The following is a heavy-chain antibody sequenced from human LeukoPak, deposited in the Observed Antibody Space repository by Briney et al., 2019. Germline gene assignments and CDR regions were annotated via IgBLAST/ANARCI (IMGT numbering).Heavy chain of an antibody. CDR1: GGSIGSYY. V-gene: IGHV4-59*01. Sequence: SGTLSLTCTVSGGSIGSYYWSWIRQPPGKGLEWIGYIYYSGSTNYNPSLKSRVTISVDTSKNQFSLKLSSVTAADTAVYYCARVGYYYDSSGFYDYWGQGTLVTVSS. D-gene: IGHD3-22*01. CDR2: IYYSGST. CDR3: ARVGYYYDSSGFYDY. J-gene: IGHJ4*02.